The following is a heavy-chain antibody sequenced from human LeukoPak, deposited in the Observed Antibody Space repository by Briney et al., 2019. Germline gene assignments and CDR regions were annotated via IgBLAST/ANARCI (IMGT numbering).Heavy chain of an antibody. CDR1: GGSFSGYY. Sequence: SEALSVTCVVYGGSFSGYYWSWIRQPPWEELEWIGEINHRGRTTYNPSLKSRVTIPVDTSKIRSSLKLNYVAAADTAVYYCARRSDYRYDSWGQGTLVTVS. D-gene: IGHD4-11*01. CDR2: INHRGRT. J-gene: IGHJ4*02. CDR3: ARRSDYRYDS. V-gene: IGHV4-34*01.